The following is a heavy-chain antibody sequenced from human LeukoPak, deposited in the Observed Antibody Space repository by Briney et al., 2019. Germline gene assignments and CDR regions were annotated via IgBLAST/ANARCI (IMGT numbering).Heavy chain of an antibody. Sequence: ASVKVSCKASGYTFTGYYMHWVRQAPGQGLEWMGRINPNSGGTNYAQKFQGRVTMTRDTSISTAYMELSRLRSDDTAVYYCARSYYYDFWSGYYKGPEYYFDYWGQGTLVTVSS. V-gene: IGHV1-2*06. CDR3: ARSYYYDFWSGYYKGPEYYFDY. CDR2: INPNSGGT. J-gene: IGHJ4*02. CDR1: GYTFTGYY. D-gene: IGHD3-3*01.